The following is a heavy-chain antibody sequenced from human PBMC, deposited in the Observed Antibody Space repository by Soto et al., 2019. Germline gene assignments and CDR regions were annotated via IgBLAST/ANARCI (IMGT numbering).Heavy chain of an antibody. CDR3: ARHGATESYFDY. Sequence: ELQSLACTVFCGSIVSSSYYWGWIRQPPGKGLEWIVSIYYSGSTYYNPSRKSRVTISVDTSKNQFSLKLSSVTAADTAVYYCARHGATESYFDYWGQGTLVTV. D-gene: IGHD4-4*01. V-gene: IGHV4-39*01. CDR1: CGSIVSSSYY. CDR2: IYYSGST. J-gene: IGHJ4*02.